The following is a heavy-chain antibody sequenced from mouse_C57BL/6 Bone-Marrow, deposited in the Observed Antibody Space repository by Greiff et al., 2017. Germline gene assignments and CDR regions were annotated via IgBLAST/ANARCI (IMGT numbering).Heavy chain of an antibody. CDR2: INPNYGTT. Sequence: VQLKESGPELVKPGASVKISCKASGYSFTDYNMNWVKQSNGKSLEWIGVINPNYGTTSYNQKFKGKATLTVDQSSSTAYMQLNSLTSEDSAVYYWGIGAIKSPIYYYGSSYDYYAMDYWGQGTSVTVSS. CDR3: GIGAIKSPIYYYGSSYDYYAMDY. J-gene: IGHJ4*01. V-gene: IGHV1-39*01. CDR1: GYSFTDYN. D-gene: IGHD1-1*01.